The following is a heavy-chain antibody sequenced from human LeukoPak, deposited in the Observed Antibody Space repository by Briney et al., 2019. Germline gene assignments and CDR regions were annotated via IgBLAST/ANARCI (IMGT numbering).Heavy chain of an antibody. J-gene: IGHJ4*02. V-gene: IGHV4-61*02. CDR1: GGSISSGSYY. CDR2: IYTSGST. Sequence: SETLSLPCTVSGGSISSGSYYWSWIRQPAGKGLEWIGRIYTSGSTNYNPSLKSRVTISVDTSKNQFSLKLSSVTAADTAVYYCARAQCCPGTPDYWGQGTLVTVSS. CDR3: ARAQCCPGTPDY. D-gene: IGHD2-15*01.